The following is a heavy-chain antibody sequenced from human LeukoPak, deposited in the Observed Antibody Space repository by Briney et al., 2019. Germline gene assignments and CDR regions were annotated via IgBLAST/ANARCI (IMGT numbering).Heavy chain of an antibody. V-gene: IGHV3-33*01. CDR2: IWYDGSNK. J-gene: IGHJ5*02. CDR1: GFTFSSYG. D-gene: IGHD6-19*01. Sequence: PGRSLRLSCAASGFTFSSYGMHWVRQAPGKGLEWVAVIWYDGSNKYYADSVKGRFTISRDNSKNTLYLQMKSLRAEDTAVYYCARGMGIMAVAGRRWFDPWGQGTLVTVSS. CDR3: ARGMGIMAVAGRRWFDP.